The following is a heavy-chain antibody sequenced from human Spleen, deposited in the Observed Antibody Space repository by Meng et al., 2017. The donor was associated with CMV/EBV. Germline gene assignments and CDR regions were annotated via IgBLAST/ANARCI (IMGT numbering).Heavy chain of an antibody. V-gene: IGHV2-5*02. Sequence: KGPALTQVARTQPFSLTWTSCGFFLRHGGVGGGRIRQPPGEAMEWLALIYCDDDKRYSPSLKSRLTITKDTSKNQVVLTITNMDPVDTATYYCAHRSVAAAGPDFDYWGQGTLVTVSS. CDR1: GFFLRHGGVG. D-gene: IGHD6-13*01. CDR3: AHRSVAAAGPDFDY. J-gene: IGHJ4*02. CDR2: IYCDDDK.